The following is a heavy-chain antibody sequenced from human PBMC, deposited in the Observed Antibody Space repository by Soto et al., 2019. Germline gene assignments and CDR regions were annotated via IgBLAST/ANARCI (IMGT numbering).Heavy chain of an antibody. J-gene: IGHJ6*02. V-gene: IGHV4-39*01. D-gene: IGHD2-2*01. CDR2: IYYSGTT. CDR3: ARLHGYCISSSCHGHYAMDV. Sequence: ASETLSLTCTVSGGSISSGDYYWTWIRQHPGKGLEWIGSIYYSGTTYYNPSLNSRVTVSVDTSKNQFSLKVTSVTAADTAVYYCARLHGYCISSSCHGHYAMDVWGQGTTVTVSS. CDR1: GGSISSGDYY.